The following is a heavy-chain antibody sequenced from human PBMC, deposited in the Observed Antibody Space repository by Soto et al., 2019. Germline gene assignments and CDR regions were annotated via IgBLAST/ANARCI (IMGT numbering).Heavy chain of an antibody. V-gene: IGHV3-23*01. J-gene: IGHJ4*02. CDR3: AKDEGAAVESPGD. CDR2: ISSSAGTT. CDR1: GFTFSFYP. D-gene: IGHD6-13*01. Sequence: EVLLLESGGGLVQPGGSLRLSCAASGFTFSFYPMSWVRQAPGKGLEWVSGISSSAGTTYYADPVKGRFTISRDNSNSHLYLQMNSLGSDDTALYYCAKDEGAAVESPGDWGQGTLVTVSS.